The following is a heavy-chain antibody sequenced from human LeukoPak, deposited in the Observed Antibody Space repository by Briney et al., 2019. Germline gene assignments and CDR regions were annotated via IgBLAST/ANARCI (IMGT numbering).Heavy chain of an antibody. CDR3: ATVMTGYYYYFDY. D-gene: IGHD3-9*01. CDR1: GFTFSSYA. CDR2: VGKSGENT. V-gene: IGHV3-23*01. Sequence: GGSLRLSCAASGFTFSSYAMLWVRQAPGKGLEWVSAVGKSGENTYYADSVKGRFTVSRDSSKNTLYLQMNSLRAEDTALYYCATVMTGYYYYFDYWGQGALVTVSS. J-gene: IGHJ4*02.